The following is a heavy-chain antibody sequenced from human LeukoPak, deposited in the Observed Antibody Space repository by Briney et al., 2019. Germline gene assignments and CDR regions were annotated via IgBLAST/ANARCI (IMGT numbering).Heavy chain of an antibody. CDR1: GFTFSSYA. Sequence: GGSLRLSCAAPGFTFSSYAMHWVRQAPGEGLEWVAVISYDGSNKYYADSVKGRFTISRDDSKNTLYLQMNSLRAEDTAVYYCARDWTSSHAFDIWGQGTMVTVSS. D-gene: IGHD2-2*01. V-gene: IGHV3-30-3*01. J-gene: IGHJ3*02. CDR2: ISYDGSNK. CDR3: ARDWTSSHAFDI.